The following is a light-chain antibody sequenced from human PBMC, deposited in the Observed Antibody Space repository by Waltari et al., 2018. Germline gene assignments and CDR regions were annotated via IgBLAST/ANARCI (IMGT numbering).Light chain of an antibody. CDR1: QGISSS. V-gene: IGKV1-9*01. CDR3: RQVNNYPFT. Sequence: DIPLTQSPSFLSAPVGDRVTPHCRASQGISSSLAWYQQKPGRAPKLLIYAASTLQSGVPSRLSGSGSGTEFTLTISSLQPEDFVAYCCRQVNNYPFTFGPGTILDVK. J-gene: IGKJ3*01. CDR2: AAS.